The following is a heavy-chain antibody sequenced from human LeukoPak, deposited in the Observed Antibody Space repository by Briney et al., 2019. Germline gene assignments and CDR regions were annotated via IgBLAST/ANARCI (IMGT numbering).Heavy chain of an antibody. CDR1: GFTFSSYE. CDR2: ITGSGVTT. V-gene: IGHV3-48*03. Sequence: GGSLRLSCAASGFTFSSYEMNWVRQAPGKGLEWVSVITGSGVTTNYADSVKGRFTISRDNAKNTLYLQMDSLRAEDTAVYYCARRGDGYSEIDYWGQGTLVTVSS. J-gene: IGHJ4*02. D-gene: IGHD5-24*01. CDR3: ARRGDGYSEIDY.